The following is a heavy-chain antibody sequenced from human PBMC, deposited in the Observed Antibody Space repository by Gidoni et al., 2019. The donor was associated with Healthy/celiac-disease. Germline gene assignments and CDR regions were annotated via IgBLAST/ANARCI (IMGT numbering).Heavy chain of an antibody. J-gene: IGHJ5*02. CDR3: ARGRFWCSSTSCYYGWFDP. Sequence: QVQLQQWGAGLLKPSETLSLTCAVYGGSFSGYYWSWIRQPPGKGLEWIGEINHSGSTNYNPSLKSRVTISVDTSKNQFSLKLSSVTAADTAVYYCARGRFWCSSTSCYYGWFDPWGQGTLVTVSS. V-gene: IGHV4-34*01. D-gene: IGHD2-2*01. CDR2: INHSGST. CDR1: GGSFSGYY.